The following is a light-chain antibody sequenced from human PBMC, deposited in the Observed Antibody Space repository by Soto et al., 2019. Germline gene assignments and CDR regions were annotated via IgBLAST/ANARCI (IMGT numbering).Light chain of an antibody. CDR3: GSYTSSATYV. Sequence: QSALTQPASVSGSPGQSITISCTGTSSDVGGYNYVSWYQQHPGKAPKLIICEVNNRPSGISNRFSGSKSGNTASLTISGLQAEDEAEYYCGSYTSSATYVFGTGTKVTVL. CDR1: SSDVGGYNY. J-gene: IGLJ1*01. V-gene: IGLV2-14*01. CDR2: EVN.